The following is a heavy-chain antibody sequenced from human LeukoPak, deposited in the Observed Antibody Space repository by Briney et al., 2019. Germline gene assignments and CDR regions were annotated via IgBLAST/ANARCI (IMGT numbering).Heavy chain of an antibody. CDR3: ARGRDWAYDY. D-gene: IGHD3/OR15-3a*01. CDR2: INHSGST. Sequence: PSETLSLTCAVYGGSFSGYYWSWIRQPPGKGLEWIGEINHSGSTNYNPSLKSRVTISVDTSKNQFSLKLSSVTAADTAVYYCARGRDWAYDYWSQGTLVTVSS. J-gene: IGHJ4*02. V-gene: IGHV4-34*01. CDR1: GGSFSGYY.